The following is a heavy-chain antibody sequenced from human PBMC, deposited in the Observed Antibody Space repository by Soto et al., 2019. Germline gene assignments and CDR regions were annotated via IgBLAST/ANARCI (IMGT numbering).Heavy chain of an antibody. D-gene: IGHD4-17*01. CDR3: AGDNSEDYGGNSGAFDI. J-gene: IGHJ3*02. V-gene: IGHV3-64*01. CDR2: ISSNGGST. Sequence: GGSLRLSCAASGFTFSSYAMHWVRQAPGKGLEYVSAISSNGGSTYYANSVKGRFTISRDNSKNTLYLQMGSLRAEDMAVYYCAGDNSEDYGGNSGAFDIWGQGTMVTVSS. CDR1: GFTFSSYA.